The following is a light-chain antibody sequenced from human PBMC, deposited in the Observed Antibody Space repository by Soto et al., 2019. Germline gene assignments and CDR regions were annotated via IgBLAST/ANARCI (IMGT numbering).Light chain of an antibody. J-gene: IGKJ1*01. Sequence: TQSPASVSASVGDRVTLSCRASQSVSSSYLAWYQQKPGQAPRLLISSASDRATGIPVRFSGSGSGTDFTLTISSLEPEDSAVYYCQQRSNWPPTFGQGTKVDIK. CDR2: SAS. V-gene: IGKV3D-20*02. CDR3: QQRSNWPPT. CDR1: QSVSSSY.